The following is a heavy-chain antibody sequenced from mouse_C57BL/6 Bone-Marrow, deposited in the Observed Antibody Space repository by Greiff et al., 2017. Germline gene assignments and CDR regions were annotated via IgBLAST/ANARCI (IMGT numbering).Heavy chain of an antibody. V-gene: IGHV14-4*01. CDR2: IDPENGDT. CDR1: GFNIKDDY. J-gene: IGHJ3*01. CDR3: LYSNFFAY. D-gene: IGHD2-5*01. Sequence: EVQLQQSGAELVRPGASVKLSCTASGFNIKDDYMHWVKQRPEQGLEWIGWIDPENGDTEYASKFQGKATITADTSANTAYLKLSSLTSEDTAVYYCLYSNFFAYWGQGTLVTVSA.